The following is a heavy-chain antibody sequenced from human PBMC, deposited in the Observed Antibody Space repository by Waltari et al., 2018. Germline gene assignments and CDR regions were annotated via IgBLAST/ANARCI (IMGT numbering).Heavy chain of an antibody. Sequence: AGLLKPSETLSLTCVVSGGSFSGYYWSWIRQPPGKGLEWIGEINHSGRTKYNPSLKSRVTISIDTSKIQFSLKLRSVTVADTAVYYCARANTIFGVIRTWYYMDVWGKGTPVTVSS. CDR2: INHSGRT. D-gene: IGHD3-3*01. V-gene: IGHV4-34*01. J-gene: IGHJ6*03. CDR3: ARANTIFGVIRTWYYMDV. CDR1: GGSFSGYY.